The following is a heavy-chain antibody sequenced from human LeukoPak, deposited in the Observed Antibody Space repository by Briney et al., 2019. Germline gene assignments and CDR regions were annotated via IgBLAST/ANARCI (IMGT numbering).Heavy chain of an antibody. CDR3: AADLWKMGAEGDNWFDP. Sequence: TSVKVSCKASGFTVTSSAGQGVRQARGQRLESIGWIVVGSGNTNYAEKFQERVTIARDMSTSTAYMELSSLRSEDTAVYYCAADLWKMGAEGDNWFDPWGQGTLVTVSS. CDR2: IVVGSGNT. CDR1: GFTVTSSA. J-gene: IGHJ5*02. D-gene: IGHD1-26*01. V-gene: IGHV1-58*01.